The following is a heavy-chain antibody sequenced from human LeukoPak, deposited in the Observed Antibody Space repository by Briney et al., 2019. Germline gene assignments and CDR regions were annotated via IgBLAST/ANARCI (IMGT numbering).Heavy chain of an antibody. J-gene: IGHJ3*02. CDR1: GFTVSSNY. Sequence: GGSLRLSCAASGFTVSSNYMSWVRQAPGKGLEWVSLIYSAGSTYYADSVKGRFTISRHNSRNTLYLQMNSLRAEDTAVYYCARHIDFDAFDIWGQGTMVTVSS. CDR2: IYSAGST. CDR3: ARHIDFDAFDI. V-gene: IGHV3-53*04. D-gene: IGHD3-3*01.